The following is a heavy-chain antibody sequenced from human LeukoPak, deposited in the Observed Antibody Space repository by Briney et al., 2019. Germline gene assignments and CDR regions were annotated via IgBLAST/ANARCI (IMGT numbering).Heavy chain of an antibody. J-gene: IGHJ4*02. D-gene: IGHD5-12*01. Sequence: GGSLRLSCAASGFTFSSYGMHWVRQAPGKGLEWVAVISYDGSNKYYADSVKGRFTISRDNSKNTPYLQMNSLRAEDTAVYYCAKARGYSGSVLGYWGQGTLVTVSS. CDR1: GFTFSSYG. CDR3: AKARGYSGSVLGY. CDR2: ISYDGSNK. V-gene: IGHV3-30*18.